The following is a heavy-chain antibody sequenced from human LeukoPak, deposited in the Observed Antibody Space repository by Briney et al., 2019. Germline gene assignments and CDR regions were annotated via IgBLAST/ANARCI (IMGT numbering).Heavy chain of an antibody. V-gene: IGHV1-8*02. Sequence: ASVKVSCKASGYTFTSYGISWVRQAPGQGLEWMGWMNPNSGNTGYAQKFQGRVTMTRNTSISTAYMELSSLRSEDTAVYYCARAVLRSLRNAFDIWGQGTMVTVSS. J-gene: IGHJ3*02. CDR2: MNPNSGNT. CDR1: GYTFTSYG. D-gene: IGHD3-3*01. CDR3: ARAVLRSLRNAFDI.